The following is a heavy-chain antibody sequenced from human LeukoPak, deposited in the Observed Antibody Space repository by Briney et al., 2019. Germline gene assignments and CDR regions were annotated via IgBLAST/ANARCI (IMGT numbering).Heavy chain of an antibody. Sequence: ASVRVSCKASGYTFTNYHMHWVRQAPGQGLEWLGLVKPKSGDSDFVQKFRGRVTVTTDVSTTTIHMELSNLRSDDTAVYYCARDGSGSYLEPTNFDYWGQGTLVTVSS. CDR3: ARDGSGSYLEPTNFDY. J-gene: IGHJ4*02. V-gene: IGHV1-2*06. D-gene: IGHD3-10*01. CDR1: GYTFTNYH. CDR2: VKPKSGDS.